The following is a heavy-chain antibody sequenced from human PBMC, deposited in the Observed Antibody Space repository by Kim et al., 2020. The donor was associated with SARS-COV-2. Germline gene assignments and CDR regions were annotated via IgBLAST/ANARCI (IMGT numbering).Heavy chain of an antibody. J-gene: IGHJ5*02. Sequence: SETLSLTCAVYGGSFSGYYWSWIRQPPGKGLEWIGEINHSGSTNYNPSLKSRVTISVDTSKNQFSLKLSSVTAADTAVYYCARGSLNNNWFDPWGQGTLV. CDR3: ARGSLNNNWFDP. CDR1: GGSFSGYY. CDR2: INHSGST. V-gene: IGHV4-34*01.